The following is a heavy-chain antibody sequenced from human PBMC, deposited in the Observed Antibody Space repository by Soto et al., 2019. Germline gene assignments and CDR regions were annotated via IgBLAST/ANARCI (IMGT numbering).Heavy chain of an antibody. CDR2: IYYSGST. Sequence: SETLSLTCTVSGGSISSGDYYWSWIRQPPGKGLEWIGYIYYSGSTYYNPSLKSRVTISVDTSKNQFSLKLSSVTAADTAMYYCARAQRFLEWLLPLDYWGQGTLVTVSS. CDR1: GGSISSGDYY. J-gene: IGHJ4*02. V-gene: IGHV4-30-4*01. D-gene: IGHD3-3*01. CDR3: ARAQRFLEWLLPLDY.